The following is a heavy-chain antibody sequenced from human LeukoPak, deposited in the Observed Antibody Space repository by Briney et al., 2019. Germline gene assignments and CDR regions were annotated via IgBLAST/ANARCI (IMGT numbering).Heavy chain of an antibody. D-gene: IGHD4-23*01. CDR1: VGPISSSSYY. CDR3: AAGYPDYGGKACFDY. J-gene: IGHJ4*02. CDR2: IYYSGST. V-gene: IGHV4-39*01. Sequence: PSETLSLTCTVSVGPISSSSYYWGWIPQPPRKGLEWIGSIYYSGSTYYNPYLKSRVTISVDTSKNQFSLELSSVTAEDTAVYYCAAGYPDYGGKACFDYWGQGTLVTVSS.